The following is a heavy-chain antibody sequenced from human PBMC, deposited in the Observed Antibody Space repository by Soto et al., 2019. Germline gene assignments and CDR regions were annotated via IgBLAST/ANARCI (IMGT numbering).Heavy chain of an antibody. D-gene: IGHD6-19*01. CDR2: ISWDGGST. CDR1: GFTFDDYT. J-gene: IGHJ4*02. CDR3: AKGDSSGRPKFDY. Sequence: GGSLRLSCAASGFTFDDYTMHWVRQAPGKGLEWVSLISWDGGSTYYADSVKGRFTISRDNSKNSLYLQMNSLRTEDTALYYCAKGDSSGRPKFDYWGQGTLVTVSS. V-gene: IGHV3-43*01.